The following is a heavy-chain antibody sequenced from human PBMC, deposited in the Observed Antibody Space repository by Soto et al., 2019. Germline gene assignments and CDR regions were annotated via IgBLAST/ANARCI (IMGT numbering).Heavy chain of an antibody. Sequence: ASETRCVTCTVSAGTVRTGEYYWSWIRQAPGKGLEWIGYIYYSGNTNYNPSLKSRVIISVDTSKNLFSLKLTSVTAADTAVYYCARIPVDTSMIYWLDPWGQGTLVTVS. CDR3: ARIPVDTSMIYWLDP. CDR2: IYYSGNT. CDR1: AGTVRTGEYY. V-gene: IGHV4-61*08. J-gene: IGHJ5*02. D-gene: IGHD5-18*01.